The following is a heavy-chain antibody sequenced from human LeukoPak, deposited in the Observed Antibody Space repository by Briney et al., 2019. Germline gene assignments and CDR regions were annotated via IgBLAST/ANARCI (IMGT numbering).Heavy chain of an antibody. Sequence: GRSLRLSCAASGFTFDDYAMHWVRQAPGKGLEWVSGISWNSGSIDYVDSVKGRFTISRDNARNSLYLQMGSLRAEDTAVYYCATYTHWVAGDVWGQGTTVTVSS. J-gene: IGHJ6*02. CDR1: GFTFDDYA. V-gene: IGHV3-9*01. CDR2: ISWNSGSI. D-gene: IGHD3-16*01. CDR3: ATYTHWVAGDV.